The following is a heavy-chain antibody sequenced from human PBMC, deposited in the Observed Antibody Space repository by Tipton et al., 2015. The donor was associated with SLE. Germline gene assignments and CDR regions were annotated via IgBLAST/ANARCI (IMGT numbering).Heavy chain of an antibody. J-gene: IGHJ2*01. CDR2: IYHSGST. Sequence: TLSLTCAVSGGSISGTYWWSWVRQPPGKGLEWIGEIYHSGSTNYNPSLKSRVTISVDTSKNHFSLRLRSVTAADTAVYYCARNLGPEWMATKRGYFDLWGRGTLVSVSS. V-gene: IGHV4-4*02. CDR3: ARNLGPEWMATKRGYFDL. CDR1: GGSISGTYW. D-gene: IGHD5-24*01.